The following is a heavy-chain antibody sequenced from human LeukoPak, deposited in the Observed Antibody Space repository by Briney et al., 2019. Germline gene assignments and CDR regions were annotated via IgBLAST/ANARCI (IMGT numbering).Heavy chain of an antibody. D-gene: IGHD5-18*01. V-gene: IGHV1-2*02. CDR3: ARIGGSGYTYGTFDY. CDR1: GYTFSGYY. CDR2: INANRGGT. Sequence: ASVKVSCKASGYTFSGYYMHWVRPAPGQGLEWMGWINANRGGTNYAQRFQGRVTMTRDTSISTAYMELNRLTSDDTAVYYCARIGGSGYTYGTFDYWGQGTLVTVSS. J-gene: IGHJ4*02.